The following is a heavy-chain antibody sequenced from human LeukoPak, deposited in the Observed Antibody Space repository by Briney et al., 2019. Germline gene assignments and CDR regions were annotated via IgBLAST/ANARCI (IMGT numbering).Heavy chain of an antibody. CDR1: GGSISSGGYY. V-gene: IGHV4-31*03. CDR2: IYYSGST. J-gene: IGHJ6*02. D-gene: IGHD3-10*01. CDR3: ARASHYGSGDKVGFYYGRDV. Sequence: TSQTLSLTCTVSGGSISSGGYYWSWIRQHPGKGLEWIGYIYYSGSTYYNPSLKSRVTISVDTSKNQFSLKLSSVTAADTAVYYCARASHYGSGDKVGFYYGRDVWGQGTTVTVSS.